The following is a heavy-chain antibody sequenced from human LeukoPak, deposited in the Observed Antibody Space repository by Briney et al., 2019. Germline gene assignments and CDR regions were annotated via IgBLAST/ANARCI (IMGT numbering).Heavy chain of an antibody. D-gene: IGHD3-10*01. CDR3: ARDQNGDLGDY. CDR2: INSDGSSI. J-gene: IGHJ4*02. Sequence: GGSLRLSCAASGFSFSTSWMHWVRQAPGKGLVWVSRINSDGSSIGYADSVKGRFTISRDNAKNTLYLQMNSLRAEDTAVYYCARDQNGDLGDYWGQGTLVTVSS. CDR1: GFSFSTSW. V-gene: IGHV3-74*01.